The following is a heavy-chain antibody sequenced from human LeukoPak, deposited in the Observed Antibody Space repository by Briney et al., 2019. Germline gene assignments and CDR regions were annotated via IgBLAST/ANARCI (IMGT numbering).Heavy chain of an antibody. CDR1: GGTFSSYA. J-gene: IGHJ5*02. Sequence: SVKVSCKASGGTFSSYAISWVRQAPGQGLEQMGGIIPTFGTANYAQKFQGRVTITADESTSTAYMELSSLRSEDTAVYYCAMLPNYYGSGSYFDPWGQGTLVTVSS. CDR2: IIPTFGTA. V-gene: IGHV1-69*01. D-gene: IGHD3-10*01. CDR3: AMLPNYYGSGSYFDP.